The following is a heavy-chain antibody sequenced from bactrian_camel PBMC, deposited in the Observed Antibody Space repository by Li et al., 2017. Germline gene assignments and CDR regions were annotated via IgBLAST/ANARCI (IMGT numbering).Heavy chain of an antibody. J-gene: IGHJ6*01. Sequence: QLVESGGGSVQVGGSLRLSCEASTLDLAGRCVGWFRQVPGKEREGVATINSAEFISYVDSVKGRFTISKDNAKKTLYLQMSSLKPEDIAMYFCAAGGTCHQRAPAADRFGFWGQGTQVTVS. V-gene: IGHV3S55*01. D-gene: IGHD7*01. CDR2: INSAEFI. CDR1: TLDLAGRC. CDR3: AAGGTCHQRAPAADRFGF.